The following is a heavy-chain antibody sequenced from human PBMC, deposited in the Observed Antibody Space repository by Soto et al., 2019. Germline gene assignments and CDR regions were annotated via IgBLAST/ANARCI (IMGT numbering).Heavy chain of an antibody. D-gene: IGHD5-18*01. CDR1: GYTFTSYA. CDR3: AGDLQLWPPVRP. Sequence: GASVKVSCKASGYTFTSYAMHWVRQAPGQRLEWMGWINAGNGNTKYSQKFQGRVTITRDTSASTAYMELSSLRSEDTAVYYCAGDLQLWPPVRPWGQGTLVTVSS. J-gene: IGHJ5*02. V-gene: IGHV1-3*01. CDR2: INAGNGNT.